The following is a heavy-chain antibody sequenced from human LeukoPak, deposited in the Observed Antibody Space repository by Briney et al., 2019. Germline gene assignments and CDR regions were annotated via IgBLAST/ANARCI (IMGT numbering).Heavy chain of an antibody. CDR2: IYTSGST. Sequence: PSEILPLTCTVSGGSISSYYWSWIRQPAGKGLEWIGRIYTSGSTNYNPSLKSRVTMSVDTSKNQFSLKLSSVTAADTAVYYCARDWGTAAGTGWFDPWGQGTLVTVSS. CDR3: ARDWGTAAGTGWFDP. J-gene: IGHJ5*02. V-gene: IGHV4-4*07. CDR1: GGSISSYY. D-gene: IGHD6-13*01.